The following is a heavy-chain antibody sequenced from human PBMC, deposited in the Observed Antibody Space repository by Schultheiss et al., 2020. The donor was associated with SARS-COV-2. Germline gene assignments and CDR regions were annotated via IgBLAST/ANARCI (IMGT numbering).Heavy chain of an antibody. J-gene: IGHJ4*02. CDR2: IYYSGST. V-gene: IGHV4-59*01. CDR3: ARDIPYSIGWFAADY. CDR1: GGSISSYY. D-gene: IGHD6-19*01. Sequence: SETLSLTCTVSGGSISSYYWSWIRQPPGKGLEWIGYIYYSGSTNYNPSLKSRVTISVDTSKNQFSLKLSSVTAADTAVYYCARDIPYSIGWFAADYWGQGTLVTVSS.